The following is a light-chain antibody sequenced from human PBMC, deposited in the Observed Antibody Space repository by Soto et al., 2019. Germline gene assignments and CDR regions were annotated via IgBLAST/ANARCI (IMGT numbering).Light chain of an antibody. CDR2: GAS. J-gene: IGKJ4*01. CDR3: QQYNNCPPLT. Sequence: EIVMTQSPATLSLSPGERATLSCRASQSVSSNLAWYQQKPGQSPRLLIYGASTRATGIPARFSGRWSGTEFTLTISSLEAEDFAVYYCQQYNNCPPLTFGGGTKVELK. CDR1: QSVSSN. V-gene: IGKV3-15*01.